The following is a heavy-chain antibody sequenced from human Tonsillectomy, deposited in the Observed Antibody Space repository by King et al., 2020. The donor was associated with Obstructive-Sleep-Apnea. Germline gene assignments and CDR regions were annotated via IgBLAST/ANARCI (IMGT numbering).Heavy chain of an antibody. CDR3: ATLDSYDY. CDR1: GGSFSGYY. J-gene: IGHJ4*02. CDR2: VHHGGST. V-gene: IGHV4-34*01. D-gene: IGHD3-9*01. Sequence: VQLQQWGAGLLKPSETLSFTCAVYGGSFSGYYWSWIRQPPGKGLEWIGEVHHGGSTNYNPSLKSRVTISVDTSKNQFSLKLSSVTAADSAVYYCATLDSYDYWGQGTLVTVSS.